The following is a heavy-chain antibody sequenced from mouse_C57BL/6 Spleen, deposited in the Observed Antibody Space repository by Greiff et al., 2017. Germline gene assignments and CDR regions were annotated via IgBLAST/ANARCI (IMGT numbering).Heavy chain of an antibody. D-gene: IGHD2-4*01. Sequence: EVQLVESGGDLVKPGGSLKLSCAASGFTFSSYGLSWVRQTPDKRLEWVATISSGGSYTYYPDSVKGRFTISRDNAKNPLYLQMSSLKSEDTAMYYCARDDYDEEAWFAYWGQGTLVTVSA. CDR2: ISSGGSYT. J-gene: IGHJ3*01. CDR1: GFTFSSYG. CDR3: ARDDYDEEAWFAY. V-gene: IGHV5-6*01.